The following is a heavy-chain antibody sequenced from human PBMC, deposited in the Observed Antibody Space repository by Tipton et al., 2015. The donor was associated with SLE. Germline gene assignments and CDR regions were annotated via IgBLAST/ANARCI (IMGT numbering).Heavy chain of an antibody. J-gene: IGHJ3*02. CDR2: IYYSGST. CDR1: GGSISSSSYY. V-gene: IGHV4-39*07. D-gene: IGHD1-26*01. CDR3: ARDDPPSFRGIVGASGAFDI. Sequence: TLSLTCTVSGGSISSSSYYWGWIRQPPGKGLEWIGSIYYSGSTYYNPSLKSRVTISVDTSKNQFSLKLSSVTAADTAVYYCARDDPPSFRGIVGASGAFDIWGQGTMVTVSS.